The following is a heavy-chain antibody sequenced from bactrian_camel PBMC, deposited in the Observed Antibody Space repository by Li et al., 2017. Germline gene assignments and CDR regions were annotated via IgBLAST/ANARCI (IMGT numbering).Heavy chain of an antibody. J-gene: IGHJ6*01. CDR1: GFTFRSYA. CDR3: ATGTDLAS. Sequence: VQLVESGGGLVQPGGSLRLSCAATGFTFRSYAMNWVRQAPGKGLEWVSTISNDGTSTYSADSVKVRFTISRDNAKNTVYLQMNSLKSEDTGLYYCATGTDLASWGQGTQVTVS. CDR2: ISNDGTST. D-gene: IGHD7*01. V-gene: IGHV3S40*01.